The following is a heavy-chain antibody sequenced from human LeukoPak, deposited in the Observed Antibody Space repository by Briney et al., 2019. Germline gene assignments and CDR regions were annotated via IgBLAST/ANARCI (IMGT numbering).Heavy chain of an antibody. D-gene: IGHD6-13*01. J-gene: IGHJ1*01. CDR2: IYYSGST. CDR3: ARAGSSSWSEYFQH. V-gene: IGHV4-59*01. CDR1: GGSISSYY. Sequence: PSETLSLTCTVSGGSISSYYWSWIRQPPGKGLEWIGYIYYSGSTNYNPSLKSRVTISVDTSKNQFSLKLSSVTAADTAVYYCARAGSSSWSEYFQHWGQGTLVTVSS.